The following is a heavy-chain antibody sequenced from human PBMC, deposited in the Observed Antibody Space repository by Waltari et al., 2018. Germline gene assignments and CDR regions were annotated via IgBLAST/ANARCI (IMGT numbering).Heavy chain of an antibody. CDR3: ARGRVVQYYFDY. V-gene: IGHV4-34*01. J-gene: IGHJ4*02. D-gene: IGHD3-3*01. CDR2: INHSGST. CDR1: GGSFSGYY. Sequence: QVQLQQWGAGLLKPSETLSLTCAVYGGSFSGYYCRWIRQPPGKGLEWIGEINHSGSTNYNPSLKSRVTISVDTSKNQFSLKLSSVTAADTAVYYCARGRVVQYYFDYWGQGTLVTVSS.